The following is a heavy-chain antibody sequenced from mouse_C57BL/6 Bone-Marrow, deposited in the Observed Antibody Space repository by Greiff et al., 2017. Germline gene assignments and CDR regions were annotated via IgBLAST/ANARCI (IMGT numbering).Heavy chain of an antibody. CDR1: GYTFTSYW. D-gene: IGHD2-3*01. CDR3: AREGYYFWYFDV. J-gene: IGHJ1*03. CDR2: IDPSDIYT. Sequence: VQLQQPGAALVMPGASVKLSCKASGYTFTSYWMHWVKQRPGQGLEWIGEIDPSDIYTTYNQKFKGKSTLTVDKSSSTAYMQLSSLTSEDSAVYYCAREGYYFWYFDVWGTGTGVTVSS. V-gene: IGHV1-69*01.